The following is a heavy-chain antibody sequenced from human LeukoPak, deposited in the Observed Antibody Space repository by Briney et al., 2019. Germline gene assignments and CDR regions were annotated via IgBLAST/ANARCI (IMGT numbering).Heavy chain of an antibody. CDR3: ARRIFIAAAGNNFDY. CDR1: GGSISSSSYY. Sequence: SETLSLTCTVSGGSISSSSYYWGWIRQPPGKGLEWIGSIYYSGSTYYNPSLKSRVTISVDTSKNQFSLKLSSVTAADTAVYYCARRIFIAAAGNNFDYWGQGTLVSVSS. J-gene: IGHJ4*02. D-gene: IGHD6-13*01. V-gene: IGHV4-39*01. CDR2: IYYSGST.